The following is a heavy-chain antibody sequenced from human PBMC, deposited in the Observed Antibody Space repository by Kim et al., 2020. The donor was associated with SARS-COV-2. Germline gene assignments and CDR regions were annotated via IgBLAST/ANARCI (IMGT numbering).Heavy chain of an antibody. CDR2: ISGSGGST. Sequence: GGSLRLSCAASGFTFSSYAMSWVRQAPGKGLEWVSAISGSGGSTYYADSVKGRFTISRDNSKNTLYLQMNSLRAEDTAVYYCASGPIVVVVAAPFDYWGQGTLVTVSS. D-gene: IGHD2-15*01. V-gene: IGHV3-23*01. CDR3: ASGPIVVVVAAPFDY. J-gene: IGHJ4*02. CDR1: GFTFSSYA.